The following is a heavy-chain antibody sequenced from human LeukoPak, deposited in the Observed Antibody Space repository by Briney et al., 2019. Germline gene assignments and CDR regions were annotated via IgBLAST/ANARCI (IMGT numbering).Heavy chain of an antibody. CDR1: GYTLTELS. J-gene: IGHJ4*02. V-gene: IGHV1-24*01. D-gene: IGHD1-26*01. Sequence: ASVKVSCKVSGYTLTELSMHWVRQAPGKGLEWMGGFDPEDGETIYAQKFQGRVTMTEDTSTDTAYMELSSLRSEDTAVYYCASDGSRSPLYYFDYWGQGTLVTASS. CDR2: FDPEDGET. CDR3: ASDGSRSPLYYFDY.